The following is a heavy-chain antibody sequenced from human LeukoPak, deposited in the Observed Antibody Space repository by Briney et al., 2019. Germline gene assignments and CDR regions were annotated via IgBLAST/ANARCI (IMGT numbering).Heavy chain of an antibody. CDR2: IYYSGST. J-gene: IGHJ5*02. D-gene: IGHD6-13*01. V-gene: IGHV4-59*02. Sequence: SETLSLTCTVSGGSVSGYYWNWIRQPPGKGLEWIGYIYYSGSTNYNPSLKSRVTISVDTSKNQFSLKLSSVTAADTAVYYCAGGIAAAGKGDWFDPWGQGTLVTVSS. CDR3: AGGIAAAGKGDWFDP. CDR1: GGSVSGYY.